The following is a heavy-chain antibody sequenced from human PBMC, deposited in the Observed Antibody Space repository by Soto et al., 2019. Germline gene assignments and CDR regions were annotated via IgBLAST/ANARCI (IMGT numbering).Heavy chain of an antibody. CDR2: SKSKTDGGTT. J-gene: IGHJ6*02. D-gene: IGHD2-15*01. CDR3: TTGRSIGYDYYYGMDV. CDR1: GFTFSNAW. Sequence: EVQLVESGGGLVKPGGSLRLSCAASGFTFSNAWMSWVRQAPGKGLEWVGRSKSKTDGGTTDYAAPVKGRFTISRDESKNTLYLQMNSLKTEDTAVYYCTTGRSIGYDYYYGMDVWGLGTTVTVS. V-gene: IGHV3-15*01.